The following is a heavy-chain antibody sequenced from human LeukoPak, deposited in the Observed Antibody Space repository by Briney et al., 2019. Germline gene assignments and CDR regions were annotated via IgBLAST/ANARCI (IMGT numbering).Heavy chain of an antibody. CDR3: AKTTYGDYLLYYYGMDV. CDR2: IYYSVST. D-gene: IGHD4-17*01. J-gene: IGHJ6*02. CDR1: GGSISRSSYY. Sequence: SETLSLTCTVPGGSISRSSYYWGWIRQPPGKGLEWMGSIYYSVSTYYNPSLKRRVTISVDTSKNQFSLKLRYVTAPDTAVYYCAKTTYGDYLLYYYGMDVWGQGTTVTVSS. V-gene: IGHV4-39*07.